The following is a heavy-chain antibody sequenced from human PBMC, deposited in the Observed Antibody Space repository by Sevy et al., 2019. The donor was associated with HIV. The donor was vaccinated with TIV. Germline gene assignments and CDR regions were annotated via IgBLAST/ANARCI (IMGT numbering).Heavy chain of an antibody. CDR3: ARDDPGIAAAGTEFGYFDY. CDR2: ISYDGSNK. D-gene: IGHD6-13*01. CDR1: GFTFSSYA. V-gene: IGHV3-30-3*01. J-gene: IGHJ4*02. Sequence: VGSLRLSCAASGFTFSSYAMHWVRQAPGKGLEWVAVISYDGSNKYYADSVKGRFTISRDNSKNTLYLQMNSLRAEDTAVYYCARDDPGIAAAGTEFGYFDYWGQGTLVTVSS.